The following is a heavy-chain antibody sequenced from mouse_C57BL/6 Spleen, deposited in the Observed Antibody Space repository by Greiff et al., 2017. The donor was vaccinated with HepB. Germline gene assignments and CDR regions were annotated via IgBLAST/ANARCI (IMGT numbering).Heavy chain of an antibody. CDR1: GYTFTSYW. V-gene: IGHV1-69*01. Sequence: QVQLQQPGAELVMPGASVKLSCKASGYTFTSYWIHWVKQRPGQGLEWIGEIDPSDSYTNYNQKFKGKSTLTVDKSSSTAYMQLSSLTSEDTAVYYCARATVVATGYFDVWGTGTTVTVSS. D-gene: IGHD1-1*01. J-gene: IGHJ1*03. CDR3: ARATVVATGYFDV. CDR2: IDPSDSYT.